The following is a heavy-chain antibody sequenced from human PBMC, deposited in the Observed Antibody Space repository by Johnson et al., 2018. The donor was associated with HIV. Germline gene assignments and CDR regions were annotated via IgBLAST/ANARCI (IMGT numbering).Heavy chain of an antibody. CDR3: TTDGMWWRTAFDI. Sequence: VQLVESGGGLVKPGGSLRLSCVASGFTFSNAWMSWVRQAPGKGLEWVGLIKTKTDGGTPDYAAPVKGRFTISRDDSKNTLYLQMNSLKTEDTAVYYCTTDGMWWRTAFDIWGQGTMVTVSS. J-gene: IGHJ3*02. CDR1: GFTFSNAW. D-gene: IGHD2-21*01. CDR2: IKTKTDGGTP. V-gene: IGHV3-15*01.